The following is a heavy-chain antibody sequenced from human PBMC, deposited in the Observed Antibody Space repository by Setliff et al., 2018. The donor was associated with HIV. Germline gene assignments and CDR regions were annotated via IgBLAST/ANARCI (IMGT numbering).Heavy chain of an antibody. CDR1: GYRFTDFY. CDR3: ARRAEDLAINPPSFDYYFDY. Sequence: SSVKVSCKTFGYRFTDFYVNWVRQAPGQGLEWMGWINPKSGATKNAQKFQGRVTMTRDTSISTVYMELSSLRSDDTALYFCARRAEDLAINPPSFDYYFDYWGQGTPVTVSS. D-gene: IGHD3-9*01. J-gene: IGHJ4*02. V-gene: IGHV1-2*02. CDR2: INPKSGAT.